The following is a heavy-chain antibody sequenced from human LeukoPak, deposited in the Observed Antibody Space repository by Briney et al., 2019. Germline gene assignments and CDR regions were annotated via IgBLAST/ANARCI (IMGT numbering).Heavy chain of an antibody. CDR3: ATQGYYDSSGYYLGDY. J-gene: IGHJ4*02. CDR2: ISGSGGST. V-gene: IGHV3-23*01. CDR1: GFTFSSYS. D-gene: IGHD3-22*01. Sequence: PGGSLRLSCAASGFTFSSYSMNWVRQAPGKGLEWVSAISGSGGSTYYADSVKGRFTISRDNSKNTLYLQMNSLRAEDTAVYYCATQGYYDSSGYYLGDYWGQGTLVTVSS.